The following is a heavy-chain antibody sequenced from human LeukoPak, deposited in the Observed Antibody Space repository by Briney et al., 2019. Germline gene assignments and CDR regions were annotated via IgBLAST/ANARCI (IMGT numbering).Heavy chain of an antibody. Sequence: SETLSLTCAVYGGSFSGYYWSWIRQPPGKGLEWIGEINHSGSTNYNPSLKSRVTISVDTSKNQFSLKLSSVTAADTAVYYCARPPSYQYSGSYYRYYYYMDVWGKGTTVTVSS. D-gene: IGHD1-26*01. CDR2: INHSGST. V-gene: IGHV4-34*01. CDR3: ARPPSYQYSGSYYRYYYYMDV. CDR1: GGSFSGYY. J-gene: IGHJ6*03.